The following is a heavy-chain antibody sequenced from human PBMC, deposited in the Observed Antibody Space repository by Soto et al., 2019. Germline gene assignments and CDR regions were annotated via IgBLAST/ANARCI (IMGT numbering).Heavy chain of an antibody. Sequence: SETLSLTCTVSGGSISSGGYSWSWIRQPPGKGLEWIGYISHTGSTYYNPSLKSRVTISVDRSKNQFSLKLSSVTAADTAVYYCARGGGFLGYWGQGTLVTVSS. CDR3: ARGGGFLGY. CDR2: ISHTGST. CDR1: GGSISSGGYS. D-gene: IGHD3-10*01. J-gene: IGHJ4*02. V-gene: IGHV4-30-2*01.